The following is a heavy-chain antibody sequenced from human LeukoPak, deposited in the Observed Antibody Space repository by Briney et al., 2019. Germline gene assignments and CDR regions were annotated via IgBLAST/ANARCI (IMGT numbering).Heavy chain of an antibody. V-gene: IGHV3-11*01. CDR2: ISSGSTI. CDR3: AKDLGGTTGY. CDR1: GFTFSDYY. J-gene: IGHJ4*02. Sequence: PGGCLRLSCAASGFTFSDYYMSWFRQAPGKGLEWLSYISSGSTIYYADSVKGRFTISRDNSKNTLYLQMDSLRAEDTAVYYCAKDLGGTTGYWGQGTLVTVSS. D-gene: IGHD1-1*01.